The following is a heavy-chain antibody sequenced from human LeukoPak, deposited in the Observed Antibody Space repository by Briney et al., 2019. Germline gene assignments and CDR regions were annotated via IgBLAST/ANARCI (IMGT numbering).Heavy chain of an antibody. CDR1: GGTFSSYA. V-gene: IGHV1-69*05. D-gene: IGHD3-10*01. Sequence: SVKVSCKASGGTFSSYAISWVRQAPGQGLEWMGGIIPIFGTANYAQKFQGRVTITTHESTSTAYMELSRLRSEDTAVYYCAREWPRGYNWFDPWGQGTLVTVSS. J-gene: IGHJ5*02. CDR2: IIPIFGTA. CDR3: AREWPRGYNWFDP.